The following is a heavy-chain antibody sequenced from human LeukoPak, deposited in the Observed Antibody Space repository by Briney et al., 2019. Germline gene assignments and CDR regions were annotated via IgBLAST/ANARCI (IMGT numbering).Heavy chain of an antibody. CDR2: ISAYNGNT. Sequence: VASVKVSCTASGYTFTSYGISWVRQAPGQGLEWMGWISAYNGNTNYAQKLQGRVTMTTDTSTSTAYMELRSLRSDDTAVYYCARSRGLQYSDIGYYGMDVWGQGTTVTVSS. CDR1: GYTFTSYG. D-gene: IGHD3-9*01. J-gene: IGHJ6*02. CDR3: ARSRGLQYSDIGYYGMDV. V-gene: IGHV1-18*01.